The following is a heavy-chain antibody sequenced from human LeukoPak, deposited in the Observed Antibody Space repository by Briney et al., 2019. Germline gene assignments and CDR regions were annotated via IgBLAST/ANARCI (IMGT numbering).Heavy chain of an antibody. J-gene: IGHJ4*02. CDR3: PGTTSYAASGYDY. Sequence: ASVTVSFTSSVYTFTNYHINWVRQAPGQGLEGMGWMNPNNGDSGYAQKFQGRVTITRDTSISPSYMELRSLRSDYTSVYFCPGTTSYAASGYDYWGQGTLVTVSS. V-gene: IGHV1-8*03. CDR1: VYTFTNYH. D-gene: IGHD6-25*01. CDR2: MNPNNGDS.